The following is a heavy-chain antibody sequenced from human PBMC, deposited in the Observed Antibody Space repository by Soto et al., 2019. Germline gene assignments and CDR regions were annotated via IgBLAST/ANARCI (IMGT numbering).Heavy chain of an antibody. CDR3: AIEGAGFGQ. Sequence: EVQLVESGGGLVQPGGSVKLSCAASGFNFSVSSMHWVRQASGKGLEWVGRIRSKAKDYATAYAELVKGRFAISRDDLKNTMYLQMSSLRTEDTAMYYCAIEGAGFGQWGQGTLVTVSS. V-gene: IGHV3-73*01. CDR2: IRSKAKDYAT. J-gene: IGHJ4*02. CDR1: GFNFSVSS. D-gene: IGHD1-26*01.